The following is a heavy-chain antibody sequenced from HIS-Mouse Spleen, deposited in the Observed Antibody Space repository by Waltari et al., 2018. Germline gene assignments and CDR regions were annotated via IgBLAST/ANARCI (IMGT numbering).Heavy chain of an antibody. V-gene: IGHV3-53*01. D-gene: IGHD6-13*01. J-gene: IGHJ2*01. CDR1: GFTVISNY. CDR3: ARGGLAAAGWYFDL. CDR2: ISSGGST. Sequence: EVQLVESGGGLIQPGGSLRLSCAASGFTVISNYMSGGRQAPGKGLEWVSVISSGGSTYYADSVKGRFTISRDNSKNTLYLQMNSLRAEDTAVYYCARGGLAAAGWYFDLWGRGTLVTVSS.